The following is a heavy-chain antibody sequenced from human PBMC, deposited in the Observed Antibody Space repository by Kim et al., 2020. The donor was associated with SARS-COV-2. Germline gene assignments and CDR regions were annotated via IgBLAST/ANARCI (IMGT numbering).Heavy chain of an antibody. D-gene: IGHD4-17*01. CDR3: ARVDYLGWFDS. CDR1: GDSVTNSNYY. Sequence: SETLSLTCSVSGDSVTNSNYYWSWIRQPPGEGLELIGYIYYSGTTNYNPSLNSRVTISLDTSKNHCSLKLTSLTAADTAMYYCARVDYLGWFDSWGRGTMVTVSS. J-gene: IGHJ5*01. V-gene: IGHV4-61*03. CDR2: IYYSGTT.